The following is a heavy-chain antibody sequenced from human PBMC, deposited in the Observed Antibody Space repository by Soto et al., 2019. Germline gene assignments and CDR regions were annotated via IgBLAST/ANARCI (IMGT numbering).Heavy chain of an antibody. D-gene: IGHD2-8*01. Sequence: QGQLVESGGGVVQTGQSLRLSCAASEFVFSDYGLHWVRQAPGKGLEWVAAISFDGENHFYADSVRGRFTISRDNSNNTLSLRMNSLRPEDSAVYFCAKDTLYPVVSYFYYGLAVWGQGTTVTVSS. J-gene: IGHJ6*02. CDR3: AKDTLYPVVSYFYYGLAV. CDR1: EFVFSDYG. CDR2: ISFDGENH. V-gene: IGHV3-30*18.